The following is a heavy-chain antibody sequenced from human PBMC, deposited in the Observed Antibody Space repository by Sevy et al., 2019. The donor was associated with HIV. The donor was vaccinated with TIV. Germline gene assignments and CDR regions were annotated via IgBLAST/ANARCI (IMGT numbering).Heavy chain of an antibody. D-gene: IGHD2-8*01. CDR3: AREGCTKPHDY. V-gene: IGHV3-23*01. Sequence: GESLKISCAASGFTFNKYSMSWVRQPLGKGLEWVSTLSFGCGEINYADSVKGRFTISRDNSKSSVYLKMNNLRPEDTAVYYCAREGCTKPHDYWGQGTLVTVSS. J-gene: IGHJ4*02. CDR1: GFTFNKYS. CDR2: LSFGCGEI.